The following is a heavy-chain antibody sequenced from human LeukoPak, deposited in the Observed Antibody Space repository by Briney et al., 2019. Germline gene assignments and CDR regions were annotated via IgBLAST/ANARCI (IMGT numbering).Heavy chain of an antibody. V-gene: IGHV3-23*01. CDR3: AKDPNFYYCMDV. J-gene: IGHJ6*03. CDR1: GFTFSSYA. Sequence: QSGGSLRLSCAASGFTFSSYAMSWVRQARGKGLEWVSAISGSGGSTYYADSVKGRFTISRDNSKNTLYLQMNSLGDEDTAVYYCAKDPNFYYCMDVWGKGTTVTISS. CDR2: ISGSGGST.